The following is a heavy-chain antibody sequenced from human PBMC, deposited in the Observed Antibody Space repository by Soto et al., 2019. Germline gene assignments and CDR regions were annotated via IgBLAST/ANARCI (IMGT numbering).Heavy chain of an antibody. CDR2: INPSGAST. D-gene: IGHD3-10*01. Sequence: QVQLVQSGAEVKKPGASVKVACKASGYSFNSYYMHWVRQAPGQGPEWMGVINPSGASTSYAQKFQGRVTMTRNTSTSTVYVELSNLTSEDTSLYYWASDYNAYQRQHVFDIWGQGTLVTVSS. CDR3: ASDYNAYQRQHVFDI. V-gene: IGHV1-46*02. CDR1: GYSFNSYY. J-gene: IGHJ3*02.